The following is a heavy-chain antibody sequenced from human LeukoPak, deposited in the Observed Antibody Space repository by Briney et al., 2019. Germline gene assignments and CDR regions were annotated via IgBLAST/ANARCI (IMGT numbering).Heavy chain of an antibody. D-gene: IGHD2-8*01. J-gene: IGHJ6*03. V-gene: IGHV1-2*02. CDR1: GYTFTGSY. CDR2: INPNSGGT. Sequence: ASVKVSCKASGYTFTGSYMHWVRQAPGQGLEWMGWINPNSGGTNYAQKFQGRVTMTRDTSISTAYMELSRLRSDDTAVYYCARDTMVYATNYYYYMDVWGKGTTVTVSS. CDR3: ARDTMVYATNYYYYMDV.